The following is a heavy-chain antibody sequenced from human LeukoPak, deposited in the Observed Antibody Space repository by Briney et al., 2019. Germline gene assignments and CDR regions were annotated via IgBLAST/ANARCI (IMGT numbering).Heavy chain of an antibody. CDR3: TRGASDYWGENYFDY. D-gene: IGHD7-27*01. V-gene: IGHV1-69*04. J-gene: IGHJ4*02. Sequence: GASVKVSCKASGGTFSSYAISWVRQAPGQGLEWMGRIIPILGIANYARKFQGRVTITADKSTSTAYMEPSSLRSEDTAVYYCTRGASDYWGENYFDYWGQGSLVTVSS. CDR2: IIPILGIA. CDR1: GGTFSSYA.